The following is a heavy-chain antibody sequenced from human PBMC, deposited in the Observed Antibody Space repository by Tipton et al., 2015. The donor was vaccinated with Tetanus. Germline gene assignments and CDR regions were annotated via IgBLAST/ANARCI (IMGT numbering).Heavy chain of an antibody. D-gene: IGHD2-8*01. CDR2: IIPIFGTA. CDR1: GGTFSSYP. CDR3: ARSCTNGVCYGDFDY. V-gene: IGHV1-69*01. Sequence: QSGPEVKKPGSSVKVSCKASGGTFSSYPIIWVRQAPGQGLEWMGGIIPIFGTANYAQKFQGRVTITADESTSTAYMELSSLRSEDTAVYYCARSCTNGVCYGDFDYWGQGTLVTVSS. J-gene: IGHJ4*02.